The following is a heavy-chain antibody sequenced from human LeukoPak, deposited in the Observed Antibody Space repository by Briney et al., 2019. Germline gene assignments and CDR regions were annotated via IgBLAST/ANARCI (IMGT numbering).Heavy chain of an antibody. D-gene: IGHD3-22*01. CDR2: ISYDGSNK. CDR1: GFTFSTYA. CDR3: ATHYYDSSGYYSPDY. Sequence: GGSLRLSCAASGFTFSTYAMYWVRQAPGKGLEWVAVISYDGSNKYYADSVKGRFTISKDNSKNTLYLQMNSLRAEDTAVYHCATHYYDSSGYYSPDYWGQGTLVTVSS. J-gene: IGHJ4*02. V-gene: IGHV3-30-3*01.